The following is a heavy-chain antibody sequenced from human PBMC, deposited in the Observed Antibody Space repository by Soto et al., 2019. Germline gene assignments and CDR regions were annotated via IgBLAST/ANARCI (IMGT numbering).Heavy chain of an antibody. D-gene: IGHD3-22*01. V-gene: IGHV4-34*01. CDR3: ARGRVVITTRYYYYYGMDV. CDR1: GGSFSGYY. Sequence: TSETLSLTCAVYGGSFSGYYWSWIRQPPGKGLEWIGEINHSGSTNYNPSLKSRVTISVDTSKNQFSLKLSSVTAADTAVYYCARGRVVITTRYYYYYGMDVWGQGTTVTVSS. J-gene: IGHJ6*02. CDR2: INHSGST.